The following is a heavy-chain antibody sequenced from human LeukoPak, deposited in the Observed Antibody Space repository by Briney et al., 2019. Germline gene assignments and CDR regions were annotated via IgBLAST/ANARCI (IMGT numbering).Heavy chain of an antibody. CDR2: ISAPSSTI. J-gene: IGHJ5*02. CDR3: AKGIAVAGT. Sequence: PGGSLRLSCAASGFTFSSYNMNWVRQAPGKGLEWISYISAPSSTIYYADFVKGRFTISRDNAKNSLYLQMNSLRDEDTAVYYCAKGIAVAGTWGQGTLVTVSS. CDR1: GFTFSSYN. V-gene: IGHV3-48*02. D-gene: IGHD6-19*01.